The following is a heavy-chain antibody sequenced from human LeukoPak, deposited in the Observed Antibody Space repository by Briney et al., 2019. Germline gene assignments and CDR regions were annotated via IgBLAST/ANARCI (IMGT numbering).Heavy chain of an antibody. Sequence: ASETLSLTCTVSGASVNSYYWDWIRQPPGKGLEWIGCISDSGRTYYNPSLKSRVTISLGTSNNQFSLGLTSVTAADSAMYYCTKGYYEPFDSWGQGTLVTVSS. D-gene: IGHD3-22*01. V-gene: IGHV4-59*02. CDR1: GASVNSYY. CDR3: TKGYYEPFDS. J-gene: IGHJ4*02. CDR2: ISDSGRT.